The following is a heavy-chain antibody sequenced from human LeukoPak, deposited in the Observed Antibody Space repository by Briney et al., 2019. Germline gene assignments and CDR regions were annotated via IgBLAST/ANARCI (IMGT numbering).Heavy chain of an antibody. J-gene: IGHJ4*02. CDR3: VRDSSGSY. CDR2: INPDGSST. D-gene: IGHD1-26*01. CDR1: GFTFSSYW. V-gene: IGHV3-74*01. Sequence: GGSLRLSCAASGFTFSSYWMYWVRQAPGKGLVWVTRINPDGSSTGYADSVRGRFTISRDNAKNTLYLQMNSLRAEDTAVYYCVRDSSGSYWGQGTLVTVSS.